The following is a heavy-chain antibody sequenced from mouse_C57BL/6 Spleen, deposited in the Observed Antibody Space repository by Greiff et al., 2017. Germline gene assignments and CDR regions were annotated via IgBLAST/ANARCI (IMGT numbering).Heavy chain of an antibody. V-gene: IGHV1-76*01. CDR2: IYPGSGNT. CDR3: AKERDYYGSAFDY. J-gene: IGHJ2*01. Sequence: VQLQESVAELVRPGASVKLSCKASGYTFTDSYINWVKQRPGQGLEWIARIYPGSGNTYYNEKFKGKATLTAEKSSSTAYMQLSSLTSADSAVYFCAKERDYYGSAFDYWGQGTTLTVSS. D-gene: IGHD1-1*01. CDR1: GYTFTDSY.